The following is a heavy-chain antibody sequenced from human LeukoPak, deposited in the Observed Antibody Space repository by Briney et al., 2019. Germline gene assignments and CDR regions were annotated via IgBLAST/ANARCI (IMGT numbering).Heavy chain of an antibody. CDR2: INPNSGGT. CDR1: GYTFTDYY. Sequence: EASVKVSCEASGYTFTDYYMHWVRQAPGQGLEWMGRINPNSGGTNYAQKFQGRVTMTRDTSISTAYMELSRLRSDDTAVYYCARPGPEFRSRKRIGGFDSWGQGTLVTVSS. J-gene: IGHJ4*02. D-gene: IGHD1-14*01. CDR3: ARPGPEFRSRKRIGGFDS. V-gene: IGHV1-2*06.